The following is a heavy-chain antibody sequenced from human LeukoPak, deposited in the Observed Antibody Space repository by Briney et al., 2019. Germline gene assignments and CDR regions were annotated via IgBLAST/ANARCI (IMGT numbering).Heavy chain of an antibody. D-gene: IGHD6-13*01. Sequence: SETLSLTCTVSGGSISGGNYYWSWIRQPAGKGLEWIGRIYTSGSTNYNPSLKSRVTMSVDTSNNQFSLYLTSVTVADTAVYYCARDDSISWYPDSWGPGTLVTVSS. CDR2: IYTSGST. J-gene: IGHJ4*02. V-gene: IGHV4-61*02. CDR3: ARDDSISWYPDS. CDR1: GGSISGGNYY.